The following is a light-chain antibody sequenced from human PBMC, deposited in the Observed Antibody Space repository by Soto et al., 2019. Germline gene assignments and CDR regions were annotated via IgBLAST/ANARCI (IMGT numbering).Light chain of an antibody. CDR1: QSISSW. CDR2: KAS. Sequence: DIHMTQSPSTLSASVGDRVTITCRASQSISSWLAWYQQKPGKAPKVLIYKASGLQSGVPSRFSGSGSGTEFTLTISSLQPDDFATYYCQQYNSYSRTVGQGTKLEIK. V-gene: IGKV1-5*03. CDR3: QQYNSYSRT. J-gene: IGKJ2*01.